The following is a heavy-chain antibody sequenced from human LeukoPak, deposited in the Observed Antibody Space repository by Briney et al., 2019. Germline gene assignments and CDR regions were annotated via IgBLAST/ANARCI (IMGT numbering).Heavy chain of an antibody. D-gene: IGHD6-13*01. CDR1: GYTLTELS. J-gene: IGHJ4*02. Sequence: ASVKVSCKVSGYTLTELSMHWVRQAPGKGLEWMGGFDPEDGETIYAQKFQGRVTMTEDTSTDTAYMELSSLRSEDTAVYYCATLDSSSPLNDYWGQGTLVTVSS. CDR2: FDPEDGET. CDR3: ATLDSSSPLNDY. V-gene: IGHV1-24*01.